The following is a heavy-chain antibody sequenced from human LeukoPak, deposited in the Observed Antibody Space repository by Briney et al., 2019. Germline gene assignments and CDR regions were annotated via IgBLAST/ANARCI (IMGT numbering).Heavy chain of an antibody. D-gene: IGHD5-24*01. V-gene: IGHV3-43D*03. Sequence: GGSLRLSCAASGFTFDDYAMHWVCQAPGKGLEWVSLISWDGGSTYYADSVKGRFTISRDNSKNSLYLQMNSLRAEDTALYYCAKSVSGDGFQVFDYWGQGTLVTVSS. CDR1: GFTFDDYA. CDR2: ISWDGGST. CDR3: AKSVSGDGFQVFDY. J-gene: IGHJ4*02.